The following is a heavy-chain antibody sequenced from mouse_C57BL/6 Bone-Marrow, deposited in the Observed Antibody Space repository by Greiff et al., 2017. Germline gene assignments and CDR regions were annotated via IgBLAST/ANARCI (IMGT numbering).Heavy chain of an antibody. Sequence: VQLQQPGAELVKPGASVKLSCKASGYTFTSYWMHWVKPRPGQGLEWIGMIHPNSGSTNYNEKFKSKATLTVDKSSSTAYMQLSSLTSEDSAVYYCARGVYYDYVYWYFDVWGTGTTVTVSS. CDR1: GYTFTSYW. D-gene: IGHD2-4*01. J-gene: IGHJ1*03. V-gene: IGHV1-64*01. CDR3: ARGVYYDYVYWYFDV. CDR2: IHPNSGST.